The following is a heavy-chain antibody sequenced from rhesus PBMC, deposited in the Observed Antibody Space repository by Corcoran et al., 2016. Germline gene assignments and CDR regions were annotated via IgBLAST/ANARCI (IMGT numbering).Heavy chain of an antibody. CDR1: GGSISGGYD. CDR3: ARNYNFWSGYYGLDV. V-gene: IGHV4-76*01. Sequence: QVQLQESGPGLVKPSETLSLTCAVSGGSISGGYDWSWIRQPPGKGLEWIGYFFGSSGSTNQNPSLKNLVTFSKDPSENQFSLKLSSVTAADTAVYYCARNYNFWSGYYGLDVWGPGVLVTVSS. CDR2: FFGSSGST. J-gene: IGHJ5-1*01. D-gene: IGHD3-3*01.